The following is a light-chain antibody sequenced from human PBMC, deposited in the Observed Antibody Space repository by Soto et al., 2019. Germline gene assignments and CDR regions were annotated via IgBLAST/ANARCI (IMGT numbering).Light chain of an antibody. CDR1: QSVSSSY. Sequence: EIVLTQSPGTLSLSPGERATLSCRASQSVSSSYLAWYQQKPGQAPRLLIYGASNRATGIPDRFSGSGSGTDFTLTISRLEPEDFAVYYCQQYGSSQLTVGGGTKVEIK. J-gene: IGKJ4*01. CDR3: QQYGSSQLT. CDR2: GAS. V-gene: IGKV3-20*01.